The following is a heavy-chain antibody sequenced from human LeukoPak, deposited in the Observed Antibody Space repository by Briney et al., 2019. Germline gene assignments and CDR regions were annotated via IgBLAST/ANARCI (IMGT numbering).Heavy chain of an antibody. J-gene: IGHJ4*02. CDR2: IRFDGSEK. V-gene: IGHV3-30*02. CDR1: GFSFSSYG. Sequence: GGSLRLSCVASGFSFSSYGMHWVRRAPGKGLEWMTFIRFDGSEKYYADSVKGRFTISRDNSKNTLYLQMNSLRAEDTAVYYCAKDKGQWLDCFDYWGQGTLVTVSS. CDR3: AKDKGQWLDCFDY. D-gene: IGHD5-12*01.